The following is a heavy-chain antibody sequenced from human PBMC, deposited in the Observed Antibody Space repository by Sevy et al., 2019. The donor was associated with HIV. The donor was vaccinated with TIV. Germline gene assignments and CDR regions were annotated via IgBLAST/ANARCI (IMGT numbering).Heavy chain of an antibody. CDR1: GFTFSSYA. J-gene: IGHJ6*02. CDR3: ARASHPAAGTDHYGMDV. CDR2: ISYDGSNK. D-gene: IGHD6-13*01. Sequence: GGSLRLSCAASGFTFSSYAMHWVRQAPGKGLEWVAVISYDGSNKYYADSVKGRFTISRDNSKNTLYLQMNSLRAEDTAVYYCARASHPAAGTDHYGMDVWGQGTTVTVSS. V-gene: IGHV3-30-3*01.